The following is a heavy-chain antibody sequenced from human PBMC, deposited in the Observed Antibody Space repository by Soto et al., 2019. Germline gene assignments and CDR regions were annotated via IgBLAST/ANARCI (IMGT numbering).Heavy chain of an antibody. CDR3: AKLDCSGGACYLWYSGMDV. V-gene: IGHV3-30*18. CDR1: GFTFSSYG. CDR2: ISHDGNHK. Sequence: GGSLRLSCAASGFTFSSYGMHWVRQAPGKGLEWVAVISHDGNHKYYADSVKGRFTISRDNSKNTLYLQMNSLRAEDTAVYYCAKLDCSGGACYLWYSGMDVWGQGTTVTVSS. D-gene: IGHD2-21*02. J-gene: IGHJ6*02.